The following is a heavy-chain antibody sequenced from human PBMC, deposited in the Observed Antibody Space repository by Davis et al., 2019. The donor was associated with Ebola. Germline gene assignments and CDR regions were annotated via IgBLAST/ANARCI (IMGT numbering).Heavy chain of an antibody. D-gene: IGHD1-26*01. V-gene: IGHV3-11*01. CDR3: ASGSYSDN. CDR2: TSGSGSTI. CDR1: GFSFSDYY. J-gene: IGHJ4*02. Sequence: GGSLRLSCAASGFSFSDYYMSWIRKAPGRGLEFISSTSGSGSTIYYADSVKGRFTISRDNAMNSLYLEMNALRAEDTAVYFCASGSYSDNWGQGTLVTVSS.